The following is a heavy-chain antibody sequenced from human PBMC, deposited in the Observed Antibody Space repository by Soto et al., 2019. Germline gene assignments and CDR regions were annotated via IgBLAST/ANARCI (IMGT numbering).Heavy chain of an antibody. CDR3: ARGGYYYDSSGYYSGY. D-gene: IGHD3-22*01. V-gene: IGHV1-46*01. CDR1: GYTFTSYY. CDR2: INPSGGST. J-gene: IGHJ4*02. Sequence: ASVKVSCKASGYTFTSYYMHWVRQAPGQGLEWMGIINPSGGSTSYAQKFQGRVTMTRDTSTSTVYMELSSLRSEDTAVYYCARGGYYYDSSGYYSGYWGQGTLVTVSS.